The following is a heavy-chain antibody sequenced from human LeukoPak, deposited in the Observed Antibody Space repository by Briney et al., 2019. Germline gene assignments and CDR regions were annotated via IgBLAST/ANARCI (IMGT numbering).Heavy chain of an antibody. Sequence: ASVKVSCRASGYTFTSYYMHWVRQAPGQGLEWMGIINPTGGSTSYAQKFQGRVTMTRDTSTSTVYMELSSLRSEDTAVYYCARVARSIGLGDYWGQGTLVTVSS. J-gene: IGHJ4*02. CDR2: INPTGGST. CDR3: ARVARSIGLGDY. CDR1: GYTFTSYY. V-gene: IGHV1-46*01. D-gene: IGHD3-10*01.